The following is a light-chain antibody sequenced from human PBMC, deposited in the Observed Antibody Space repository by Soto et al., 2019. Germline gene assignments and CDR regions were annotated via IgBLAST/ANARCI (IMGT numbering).Light chain of an antibody. CDR3: SSYAGSNTFV. V-gene: IGLV2-23*02. CDR2: EVS. Sequence: QSVLTQPASVSGSPGQSITISCTGTSSDIGTYNLVSWYQHYPGKAPKLMIYEVSKRPSGVPDRFSGSKSGNTASLTVSGLQAEDEADYYCSSYAGSNTFVFGTGTKVTVL. CDR1: SSDIGTYNL. J-gene: IGLJ1*01.